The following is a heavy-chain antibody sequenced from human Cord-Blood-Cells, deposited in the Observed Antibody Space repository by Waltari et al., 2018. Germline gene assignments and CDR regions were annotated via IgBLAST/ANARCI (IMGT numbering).Heavy chain of an antibody. J-gene: IGHJ5*02. CDR2: INHSRRT. CDR3: ARDRARVVPAARRGIGNWFDP. CDR1: GGSFSGYY. Sequence: QVQLQQWGAGLLKPSETLSLTCAVSGGSFSGYYWSWIRQPPGKGLEWIGEINHSRRTNYNQSRKRRVTISVDTSKNQFSLKLSSVTAADTAVYYCARDRARVVPAARRGIGNWFDPWGQGTLVTVSS. V-gene: IGHV4-34*01. D-gene: IGHD2-2*01.